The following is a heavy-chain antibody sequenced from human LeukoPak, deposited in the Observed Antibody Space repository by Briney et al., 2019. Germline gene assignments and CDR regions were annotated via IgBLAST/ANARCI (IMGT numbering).Heavy chain of an antibody. J-gene: IGHJ5*02. CDR1: GGSFSGYY. D-gene: IGHD3-10*01. V-gene: IGHV4-34*01. CDR2: INHSGST. CDR3: ARSANRGVLRRWFDP. Sequence: SETLSLTCAVYGGSFSGYYWSWIRQPPGKGLEWIGEINHSGSTNYNPSLKSRVTISVDTSKNQFSLQLSSVTAADTAVYYCARSANRGVLRRWFDPWGQGTLVTVSS.